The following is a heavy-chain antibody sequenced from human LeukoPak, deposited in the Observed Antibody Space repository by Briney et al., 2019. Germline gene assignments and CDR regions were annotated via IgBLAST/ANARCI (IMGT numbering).Heavy chain of an antibody. CDR2: FDPEDGET. CDR3: ATLGTKLRYFDWLLSPHLDY. CDR1: GYTLTELS. D-gene: IGHD3-9*01. J-gene: IGHJ4*02. V-gene: IGHV1-24*01. Sequence: ASVTVSCKVSGYTLTELSMHWVRQAPGKGLEWMGGFDPEDGETIYAQKFQGRVTMTEDTSTDTAYMELSSLRSEDTAVYYCATLGTKLRYFDWLLSPHLDYWGQGTLVTVSS.